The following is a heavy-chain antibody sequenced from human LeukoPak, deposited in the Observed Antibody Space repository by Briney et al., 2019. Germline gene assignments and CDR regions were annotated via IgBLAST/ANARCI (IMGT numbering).Heavy chain of an antibody. D-gene: IGHD2-2*02. J-gene: IGHJ4*02. CDR1: GYSISSGYY. CDR2: IYHSGST. Sequence: TSETLSLXCAVSGYSISSGYYWGWIRQPPGKGLEWIGSIYHSGSTYYNPSLKSRVTISVDTSKNQFSLKLSSVTAADTAVYYCARLPYCSSTSCYMAFDYWGQRTLVTVSS. V-gene: IGHV4-38-2*01. CDR3: ARLPYCSSTSCYMAFDY.